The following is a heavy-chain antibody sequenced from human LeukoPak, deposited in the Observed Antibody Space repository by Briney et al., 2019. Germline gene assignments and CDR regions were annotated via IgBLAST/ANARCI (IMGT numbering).Heavy chain of an antibody. Sequence: PGGSLRLSSAASGFTFSSYAMSWVRQAPGKGLEWVSAISGSGGSTYYADSVKGRFTISRDNSKNTLYLQMNSLRAEDTAVYYCAKSGAPPLWYFDYWGQGTLVTVSS. CDR3: AKSGAPPLWYFDY. D-gene: IGHD2-21*01. CDR1: GFTFSSYA. CDR2: ISGSGGST. J-gene: IGHJ4*02. V-gene: IGHV3-23*01.